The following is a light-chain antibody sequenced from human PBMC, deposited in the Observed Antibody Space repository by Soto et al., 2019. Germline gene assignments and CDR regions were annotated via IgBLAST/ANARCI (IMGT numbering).Light chain of an antibody. CDR2: EVT. J-gene: IGLJ2*01. CDR3: CSYAGSTPFVG. CDR1: SSDVGRYDL. V-gene: IGLV2-23*02. Sequence: QSALTQPASVSGSPGQSITISCTGTSSDVGRYDLVSWYQQHPDKAPKLIIYEVTKRPSGVSNRFSGSKSGNTASLTITGLQAEDEADYWCCSYAGSTPFVGFGGGTKLTVL.